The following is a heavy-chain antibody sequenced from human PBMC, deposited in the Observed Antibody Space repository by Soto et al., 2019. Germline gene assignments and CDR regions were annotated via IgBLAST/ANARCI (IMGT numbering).Heavy chain of an antibody. D-gene: IGHD3-3*01. CDR1: GFTFSSYG. V-gene: IGHV3-33*01. CDR3: AGERRGYYLYYYYGMDV. CDR2: IWYDGSNK. J-gene: IGHJ6*02. Sequence: QVQLVESGGGVVQPGRSLRLSCAASGFTFSSYGMHWVRQAPGKGLEWVAVIWYDGSNKYYADSVKGRFTISRDNSKNTLDLQMNSLRAEDTAVYYCAGERRGYYLYYYYGMDVWGQGTTVTVSS.